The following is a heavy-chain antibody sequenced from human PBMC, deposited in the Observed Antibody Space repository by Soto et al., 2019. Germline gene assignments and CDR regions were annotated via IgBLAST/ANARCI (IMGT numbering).Heavy chain of an antibody. CDR3: VRDGLGGWHFDS. Sequence: EVQLVESGGGFVQPGGSLRHSCEASGFRFTSHWMSWVRQAPGKGLEWVANVNQDGSQSYLVDSVKGRFISSRDNTKNSLSLQLSSLRAEDTAVYYCVRDGLGGWHFDSWGQGTLVTVSS. J-gene: IGHJ4*02. CDR1: GFRFTSHW. V-gene: IGHV3-7*01. D-gene: IGHD6-19*01. CDR2: VNQDGSQS.